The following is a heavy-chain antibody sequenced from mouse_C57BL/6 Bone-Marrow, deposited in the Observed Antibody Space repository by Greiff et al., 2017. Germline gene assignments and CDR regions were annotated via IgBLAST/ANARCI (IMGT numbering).Heavy chain of an antibody. V-gene: IGHV5-4*01. CDR3: ARDYGGSYGYFDY. CDR2: ISDGGSYT. D-gene: IGHD1-1*01. CDR1: GFTFSSYA. J-gene: IGHJ2*01. Sequence: EVMLVESGGGLVKPGGSLKLSCAASGFTFSSYAMSWVRQTPEKRLEWVATISDGGSYTYYPDNVKGRFTISRDNAKNNLYLQMSHLKSEDTAMYYCARDYGGSYGYFDYWGQGTTLTVSS.